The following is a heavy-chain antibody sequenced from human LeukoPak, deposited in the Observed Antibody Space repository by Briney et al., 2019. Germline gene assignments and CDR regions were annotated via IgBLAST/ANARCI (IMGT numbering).Heavy chain of an antibody. CDR2: IIPIFGTA. Sequence: GASVKVSCKASGYTFTSYGISWVRQAPGQGLEWMGGIIPIFGTANYAQKFQGRVTITADESTSTAYMELSSLRSEDTAVYYCARRLTTVVDGYYYNYYGMDVWGQGTTVTVSS. CDR1: GYTFTSYG. D-gene: IGHD2-15*01. CDR3: ARRLTTVVDGYYYNYYGMDV. J-gene: IGHJ6*02. V-gene: IGHV1-69*13.